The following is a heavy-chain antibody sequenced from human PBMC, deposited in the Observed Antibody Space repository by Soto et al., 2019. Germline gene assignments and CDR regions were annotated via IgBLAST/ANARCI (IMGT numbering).Heavy chain of an antibody. J-gene: IGHJ4*02. CDR2: ISGSGGST. V-gene: IGHV3-23*01. Sequence: GGSLRLSCAASGFTFSSYAMSWVRQAPGKGLEWVSAISGSGGSTYYADSVKGRFTISRDNSKNTLYLQMNSLRAEDTAVYYCAKDLTMIVVVKAGIDYWGQGTLVTVSS. CDR3: AKDLTMIVVVKAGIDY. D-gene: IGHD3-22*01. CDR1: GFTFSSYA.